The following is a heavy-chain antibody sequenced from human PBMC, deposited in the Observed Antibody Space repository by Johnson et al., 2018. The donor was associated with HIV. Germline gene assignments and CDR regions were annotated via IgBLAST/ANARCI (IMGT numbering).Heavy chain of an antibody. CDR2: IWHDGRDV. CDR3: AREPGLVAAFDI. V-gene: IGHV3-33*01. D-gene: IGHD6-19*01. CDR1: GFTFSSYG. Sequence: QVQLVESGGGVVQPGTSLRLSCAASGFTFSSYGIHWVRQAPGKGLEWVAFIWHDGRDVYYADSVKGRFTVSRDNSKNAVYLQMNSLRAEDTAVYYCAREPGLVAAFDIWGQGTMVTVSS. J-gene: IGHJ3*02.